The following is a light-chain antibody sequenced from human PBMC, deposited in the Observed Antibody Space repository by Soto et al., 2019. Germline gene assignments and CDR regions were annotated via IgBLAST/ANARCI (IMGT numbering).Light chain of an antibody. Sequence: AIQLTQSPSSLSASVGDRVTITCRASQDIRGALAWYQQKPGKAPKILIYDVSTLESGVPSRFSGSSSGTDFTLTISSLQPVDFATYYCQQFNSYPINFGQGTRLEIK. CDR3: QQFNSYPIN. V-gene: IGKV1-13*02. CDR2: DVS. CDR1: QDIRGA. J-gene: IGKJ5*01.